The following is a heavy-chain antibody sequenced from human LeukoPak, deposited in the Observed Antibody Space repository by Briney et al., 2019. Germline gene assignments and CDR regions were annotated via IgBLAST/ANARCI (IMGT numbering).Heavy chain of an antibody. D-gene: IGHD2/OR15-2a*01. CDR3: VSFYETY. CDR2: INSDGSWT. J-gene: IGHJ4*02. Sequence: GGSLRLSCAASGNYRMHWVRQVPGKGPVWVSHINSDGSWTSYADSVKGRFTISKDNAKNTVYLQMNSLRAEDTAVYYCVSFYETYWGRGTLVTVSS. CDR1: GNYR. V-gene: IGHV3-74*01.